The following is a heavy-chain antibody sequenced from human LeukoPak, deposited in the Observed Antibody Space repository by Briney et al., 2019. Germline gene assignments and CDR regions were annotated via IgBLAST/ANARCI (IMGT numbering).Heavy chain of an antibody. V-gene: IGHV3-23*01. CDR3: AKGKGYVYSYPFDY. Sequence: GGSLRLSCAAYGFTFKNFAMTWVRQAPGKGLEWVSTISGGGGNTYYADSVKGRFTISRDNSKNTLYLQMSSLKAEDTAVYSCAKGKGYVYSYPFDYWGQGTLVTVSS. D-gene: IGHD3-16*01. CDR1: GFTFKNFA. CDR2: ISGGGGNT. J-gene: IGHJ4*02.